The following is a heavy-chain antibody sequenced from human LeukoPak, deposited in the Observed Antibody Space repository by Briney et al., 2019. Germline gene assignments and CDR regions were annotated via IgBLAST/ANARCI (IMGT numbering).Heavy chain of an antibody. J-gene: IGHJ6*03. CDR1: GFTFNTYS. Sequence: GGSLRLSCAASGFTFNTYSMNWVRQAPGKGLEWVSYISSSSSTIYYADSVKGRFTISRDNAKNSLYLQMNSPRAENTDVYYCARTLCCSTSWYPGGYMDVWGKGTTVTVSS. CDR2: ISSSSSTI. V-gene: IGHV3-48*01. D-gene: IGHD2-2*01. CDR3: ARTLCCSTSWYPGGYMDV.